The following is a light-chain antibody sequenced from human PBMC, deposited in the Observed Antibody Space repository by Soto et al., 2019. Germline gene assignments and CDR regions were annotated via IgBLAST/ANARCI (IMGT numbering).Light chain of an antibody. J-gene: IGKJ2*01. CDR2: AAS. CDR3: QQYGASPPYT. Sequence: EIVLTQSPGTLSLPPGERATLSCRASRSFASSYLAWYQHKPGQAPRLLIYAASIRATGVPDRFSGGGSGTDFTLTISRLEPEDSAVYYCQQYGASPPYTFGQGTKVDIK. V-gene: IGKV3-20*01. CDR1: RSFASSY.